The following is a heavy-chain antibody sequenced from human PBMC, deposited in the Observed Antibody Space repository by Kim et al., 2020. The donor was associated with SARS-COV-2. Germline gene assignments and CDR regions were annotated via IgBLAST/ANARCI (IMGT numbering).Heavy chain of an antibody. D-gene: IGHD1-26*01. CDR3: ARAAVKGGFDY. J-gene: IGHJ4*02. Sequence: NYADSVEGRFTISRDNTKNTLYLQKKSLRAEDTAVYYCARAAVKGGFDYWGQGTLVTVSS. V-gene: IGHV3-74*01.